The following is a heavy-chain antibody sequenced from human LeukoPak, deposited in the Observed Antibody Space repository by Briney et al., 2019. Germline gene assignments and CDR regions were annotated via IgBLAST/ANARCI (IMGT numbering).Heavy chain of an antibody. J-gene: IGHJ3*02. V-gene: IGHV4-38-2*01. CDR1: GYSISSGYY. CDR3: AFHTISAFDI. D-gene: IGHD3-10*01. CDR2: IYHSGST. Sequence: PSETLSLTCAVSGYSISSGYYWGWIRQPPGKGLEWIGNIYHSGSTYYNPSLKSRVTISVDTSKNQFSLKLSSVTAADTAVYYCAFHTISAFDIWGQGTMVTVSS.